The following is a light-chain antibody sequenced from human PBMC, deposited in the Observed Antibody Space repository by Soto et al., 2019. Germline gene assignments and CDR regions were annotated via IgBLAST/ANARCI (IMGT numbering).Light chain of an antibody. CDR1: HSVSSN. CDR2: DAS. CDR3: QQYNNWPRT. V-gene: IGKV3-15*01. Sequence: EIVLTQSPVTLSVSTGERVTLSCRASHSVSSNLAWYQQKPGQAPRLLIYDASTRATGIPARFSGSGSGTEFTLTISSLQSEDFAVYYCQQYNNWPRTFGQGTKVEI. J-gene: IGKJ1*01.